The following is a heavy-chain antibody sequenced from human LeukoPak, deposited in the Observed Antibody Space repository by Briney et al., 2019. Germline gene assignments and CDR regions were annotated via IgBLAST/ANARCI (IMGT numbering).Heavy chain of an antibody. V-gene: IGHV1-69*02. CDR1: GGTFSSYT. J-gene: IGHJ4*02. CDR2: IIPILGIA. Sequence: SVKVSCKASGGTFSSYTIIWVRQAPGQGLEWMGRIIPILGIANYAQKFQGRVTITADKSTSTAYMELSSLRSEDTAVYYCTHYSNYRYYFDYWGQGTLVTVSS. CDR3: THYSNYRYYFDY. D-gene: IGHD4-11*01.